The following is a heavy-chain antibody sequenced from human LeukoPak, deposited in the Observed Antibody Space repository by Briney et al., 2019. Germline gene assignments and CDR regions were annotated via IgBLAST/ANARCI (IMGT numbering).Heavy chain of an antibody. J-gene: IGHJ3*02. D-gene: IGHD4-17*01. CDR3: EGRLSTVTTSDSFDI. Sequence: EASVKVSCKASGYTFTSYGISWVRQAPGQGLEWMGWISAYNGNTNYAQKLQGRVTMTTDTSTSTAYMELRSLRSDDTAVYYCEGRLSTVTTSDSFDIWGQGTMVAVSS. CDR2: ISAYNGNT. CDR1: GYTFTSYG. V-gene: IGHV1-18*01.